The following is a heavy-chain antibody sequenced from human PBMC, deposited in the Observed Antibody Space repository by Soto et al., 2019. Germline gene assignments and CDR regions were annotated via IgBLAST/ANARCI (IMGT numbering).Heavy chain of an antibody. J-gene: IGHJ4*02. V-gene: IGHV1-69*13. Sequence: ASVKVSCKASGGTFSSYAISWVRQAPGQGLEWMGGIIPIFGTANYAQKFQGRVTITADESTSTAYMELSSLRSEDTAVYYCARAQPHYNDSSGYKANYFDYWGQGTLVTVSS. CDR3: ARAQPHYNDSSGYKANYFDY. D-gene: IGHD3-22*01. CDR1: GGTFSSYA. CDR2: IIPIFGTA.